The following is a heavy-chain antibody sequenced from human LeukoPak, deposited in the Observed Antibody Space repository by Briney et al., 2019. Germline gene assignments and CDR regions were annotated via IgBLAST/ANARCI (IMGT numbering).Heavy chain of an antibody. V-gene: IGHV3-21*04. J-gene: IGHJ4*02. CDR1: GFTFSSYS. D-gene: IGHD6-13*01. Sequence: PGGSLRLSCAASGFTFSSYSMNWVRQAPGKGLEWVSSISSSSSYIYYADSVKGRFTISRDNAKNSLYLQMNSLRAEDTALYYCAKDIRRYSSSWYYFDYWGQGTLVTVSS. CDR3: AKDIRRYSSSWYYFDY. CDR2: ISSSSSYI.